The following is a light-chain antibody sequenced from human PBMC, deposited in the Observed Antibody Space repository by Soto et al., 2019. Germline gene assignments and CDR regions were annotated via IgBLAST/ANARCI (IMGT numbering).Light chain of an antibody. J-gene: IGKJ4*01. Sequence: EIVMTQSPATLSVSPGERATLSCRANQNIISNLAWYQQKPGQAPRLLIYGASTRATGVPARFSGSGSGTEFTLTISSLEPEDFAVYYCQQRSNWPPGLTFGGGTKVDIK. CDR3: QQRSNWPPGLT. CDR2: GAS. CDR1: QNIISN. V-gene: IGKV3-15*01.